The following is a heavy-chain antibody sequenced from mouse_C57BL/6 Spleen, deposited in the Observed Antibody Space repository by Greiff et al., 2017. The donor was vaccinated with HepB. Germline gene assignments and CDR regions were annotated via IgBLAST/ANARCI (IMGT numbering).Heavy chain of an antibody. J-gene: IGHJ4*01. CDR3: ARSTGAYDYAAMDY. CDR2: INPYNGGT. D-gene: IGHD2-1*01. CDR1: GYTFTDYY. Sequence: EVQLQQSGPVLVKPGASVKMSCKASGYTFTDYYMNWVKQSHGKSLEWIGVINPYNGGTSYNQKFKGKATLTVDKSSSTAYMELNSLTSEDSAVYYCARSTGAYDYAAMDYWGQRTSVTVSS. V-gene: IGHV1-19*01.